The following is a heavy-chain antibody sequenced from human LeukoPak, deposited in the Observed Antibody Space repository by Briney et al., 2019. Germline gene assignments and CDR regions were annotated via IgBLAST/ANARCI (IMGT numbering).Heavy chain of an antibody. CDR3: ARGTVVRRVIMDYYYYSMDV. J-gene: IGHJ6*03. Sequence: SETLSLTCTLSGGSTSTYYWSWIRPPPGGGLEWVGYIYVSGGTNYNPPPKSRVTISVDTSKTQFSLKLSSVTAADTAVYYCARGTVVRRVIMDYYYYSMDVWGKGTPVTISS. D-gene: IGHD3-10*01. CDR2: IYVSGGT. CDR1: GGSTSTYY. V-gene: IGHV4-59*01.